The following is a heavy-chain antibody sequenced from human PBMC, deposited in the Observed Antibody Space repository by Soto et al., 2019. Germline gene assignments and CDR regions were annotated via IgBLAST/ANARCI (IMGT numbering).Heavy chain of an antibody. CDR3: ARGPSGRSSTSHKGGGYYYYMDV. D-gene: IGHD2-2*01. Sequence: SETLSLTCAVYGGSFSGYYWSWIRQPPGKGLEWIGEINHSGSTNYNPSLKSRVTISVDTSKNQFSLKLSSVTAADTAVYYCARGPSGRSSTSHKGGGYYYYMDVWGKGTTVTVSS. CDR1: GGSFSGYY. V-gene: IGHV4-34*01. CDR2: INHSGST. J-gene: IGHJ6*03.